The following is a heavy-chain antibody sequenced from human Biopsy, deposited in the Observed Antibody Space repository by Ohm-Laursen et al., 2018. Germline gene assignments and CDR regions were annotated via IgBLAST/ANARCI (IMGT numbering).Heavy chain of an antibody. CDR2: IIPIFGTA. CDR1: GGTFTNYA. V-gene: IGHV1-69*13. CDR3: ARDALGGGSYRFFY. J-gene: IGHJ4*02. D-gene: IGHD1-26*01. Sequence: SVKVSCKASGGTFTNYAISWVRQAPGQGLEWMGGIIPIFGTANYAQKFQGRVTITADESTSTAYMELSSLRSDDKAVYYCARDALGGGSYRFFYWGQGSLVTVSS.